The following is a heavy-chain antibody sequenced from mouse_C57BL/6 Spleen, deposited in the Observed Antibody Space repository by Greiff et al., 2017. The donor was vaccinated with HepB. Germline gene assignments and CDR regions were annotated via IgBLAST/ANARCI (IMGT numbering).Heavy chain of an antibody. CDR1: GYSFTGYY. V-gene: IGHV1-42*01. J-gene: IGHJ1*03. CDR2: INPSTGGT. D-gene: IGHD2-1*01. Sequence: EVQLQQSGPELVKPGASVKISCKASGYSFTGYYMNWVKQSPEKSLEWIGEINPSTGGTTYNQKFKAKATLTVDKSSSTAYMQLKSLTSEDSAVYYCAREDYGSYGYFDVWGTGTTVTVSS. CDR3: AREDYGSYGYFDV.